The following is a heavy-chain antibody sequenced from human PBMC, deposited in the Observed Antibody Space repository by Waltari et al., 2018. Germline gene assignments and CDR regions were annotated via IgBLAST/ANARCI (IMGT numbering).Heavy chain of an antibody. CDR3: AALGTYNVFHI. CDR2: IKSINHGGTT. V-gene: IGHV3-15*01. Sequence: EAQLAESGGGLVEPGGTLRLPCTASGFTFRDTWMNWIRQTPGKRVEWVGRIKSINHGGTTEFASFVKDRFVISRDDSQGTVSLQMSNLEADDTAVYYCAALGTYNVFHIWGQGTKVTVSS. D-gene: IGHD2-15*01. CDR1: GFTFRDTW. J-gene: IGHJ3*02.